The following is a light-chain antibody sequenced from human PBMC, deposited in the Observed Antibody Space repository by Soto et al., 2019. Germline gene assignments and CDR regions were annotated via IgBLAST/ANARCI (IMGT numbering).Light chain of an antibody. CDR3: QHYRSSWT. V-gene: IGKV3-20*01. CDR2: GTS. CDR1: QSVSSSF. Sequence: EIVLTQSPGTLSLSPGERATLSCRASQSVSSSFLAWYQQKPGQPPRLLIYGTSSRATGIPERFSGSGSGTDFTLTISRLEPEECAVYYCQHYRSSWTFGRGTKVEV. J-gene: IGKJ1*01.